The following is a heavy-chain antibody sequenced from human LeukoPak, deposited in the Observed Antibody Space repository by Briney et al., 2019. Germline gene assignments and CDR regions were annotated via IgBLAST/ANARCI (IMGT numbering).Heavy chain of an antibody. CDR3: AREPSSGYRYFDY. D-gene: IGHD3-22*01. Sequence: ASVKVSCKASGYTFTSHDVSWVRQAPGQGLEWMGWINVYNGNTDYAQRLQGRVTMTTDTSTNTAYMDLRSLRSDDPAVYYCAREPSSGYRYFDYWGQGTLVTVSS. CDR2: INVYNGNT. J-gene: IGHJ4*02. V-gene: IGHV1-18*01. CDR1: GYTFTSHD.